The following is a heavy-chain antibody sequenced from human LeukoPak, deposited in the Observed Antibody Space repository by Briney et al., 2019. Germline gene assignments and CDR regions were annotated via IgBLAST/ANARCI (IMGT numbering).Heavy chain of an antibody. Sequence: GASVKVSCKASGYTFTSNYIHWVRQAPGQGLEWMGMIYPRDGSTSYAQKFQGRVTVTRDTSTSTVHMELSGLRSEDTAVYYCARDKEGFAYWGQGTLVTVSS. V-gene: IGHV1-46*01. CDR3: ARDKEGFAY. CDR1: GYTFTSNY. CDR2: IYPRDGST. J-gene: IGHJ4*02.